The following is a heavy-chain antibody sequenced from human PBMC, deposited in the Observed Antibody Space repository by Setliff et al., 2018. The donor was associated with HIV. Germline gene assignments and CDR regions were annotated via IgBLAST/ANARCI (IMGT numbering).Heavy chain of an antibody. Sequence: GSLRLSCAASGFTFRNYKFNWVRQAPGKGLEWLSYIGSSGTPIYYADSVKGRFTISRDNAKNSLNLQMNSLRAEDTAVYYCARVRSPFYFDYWGQGTLVTVSS. CDR3: ARVRSPFYFDY. V-gene: IGHV3-48*03. CDR1: GFTFRNYK. CDR2: IGSSGTPI. J-gene: IGHJ4*02.